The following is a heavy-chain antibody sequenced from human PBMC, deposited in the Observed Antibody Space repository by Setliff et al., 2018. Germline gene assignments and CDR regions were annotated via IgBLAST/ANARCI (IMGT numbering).Heavy chain of an antibody. V-gene: IGHV3-23*01. Sequence: GGSLRLSCAASGLTFNSYAMSWVRQAPGKGLEWVSSVSVSGDNTYYTDSVKGRFTTSRYNSKNTLSLQMSSLRTEYTAIYFCAKDGGMGMVKAYYYGLDVWGQGTSVTVSS. CDR2: VSVSGDNT. J-gene: IGHJ6*02. D-gene: IGHD5-18*01. CDR1: GLTFNSYA. CDR3: AKDGGMGMVKAYYYGLDV.